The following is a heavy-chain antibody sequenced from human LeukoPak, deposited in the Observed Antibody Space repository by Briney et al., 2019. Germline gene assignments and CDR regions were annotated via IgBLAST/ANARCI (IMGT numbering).Heavy chain of an antibody. CDR3: AHGYANGWSPGY. CDR2: ISGTGGTT. J-gene: IGHJ4*02. D-gene: IGHD2-2*01. V-gene: IGHV3-23*01. Sequence: GGSLRLSCAASGLTFSSNVMTWVRQAPGKRLEWVSLISGTGGTTYYADSVKGRFTISRDNSKNTLYLQMNGLRVEDTAVYYCAHGYANGWSPGYWGQGTQVTVSS. CDR1: GLTFSSNV.